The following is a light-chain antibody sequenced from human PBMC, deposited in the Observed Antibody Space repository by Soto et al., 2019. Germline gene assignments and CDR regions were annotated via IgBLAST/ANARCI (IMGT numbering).Light chain of an antibody. Sequence: EIVLTQSPATLSLSPGDRATLSCRASQSVSRYLAWYQQKPGQAPRLLIYDASNRATGIPARFGGSGSGTAFTLPISSLEPEDFAVYYCQQRSNWPRTFGQGTKLEIK. CDR3: QQRSNWPRT. J-gene: IGKJ2*01. CDR2: DAS. V-gene: IGKV3-11*01. CDR1: QSVSRY.